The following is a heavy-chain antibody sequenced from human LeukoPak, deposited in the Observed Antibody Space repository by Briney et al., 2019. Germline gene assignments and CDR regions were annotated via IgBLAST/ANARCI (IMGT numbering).Heavy chain of an antibody. CDR3: ARATTASARDH. Sequence: PGGSLRLSCAASGVNFRAYWMSWARQAPGKGLEWVASLNQDADREYYVDSVKGRFTISRDNAKNSLYLQMDSLRVEDTAVYYCARATTASARDHWGQGTLVTVSS. V-gene: IGHV3-7*01. CDR2: LNQDADRE. CDR1: GVNFRAYW. J-gene: IGHJ4*02. D-gene: IGHD1-14*01.